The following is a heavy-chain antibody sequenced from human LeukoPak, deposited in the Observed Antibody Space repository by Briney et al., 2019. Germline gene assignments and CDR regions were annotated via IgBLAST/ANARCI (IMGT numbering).Heavy chain of an antibody. CDR3: AKGIYDMGI. CDR2: ISGSSRST. V-gene: IGHV3-23*01. J-gene: IGHJ6*02. CDR1: GFTFSSYA. Sequence: GGSLRLSCAASGFTFSSYAMSWVRQAPGKGLEWVSTISGSSRSTYYADSVKGRFAISRDNSKSTLYLQMNSLRAEDTAVYFCAKGIYDMGIRGQGNTVTVSS.